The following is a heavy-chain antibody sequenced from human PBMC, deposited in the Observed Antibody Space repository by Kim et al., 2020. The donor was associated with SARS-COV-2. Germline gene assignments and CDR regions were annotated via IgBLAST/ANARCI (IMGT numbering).Heavy chain of an antibody. V-gene: IGHV4-34*01. CDR3: ARRDPLRPRAFDI. CDR1: GGSFSGYY. CDR2: INHSGST. J-gene: IGHJ3*02. Sequence: SETLSLTCAVYGGSFSGYYWSWIRQPPGKGLEWIGEINHSGSTNYNPSLKSRVTISVDTSKNQFSLKLSSVTAAATAGYFCARRDPLRPRAFDIWGQGT.